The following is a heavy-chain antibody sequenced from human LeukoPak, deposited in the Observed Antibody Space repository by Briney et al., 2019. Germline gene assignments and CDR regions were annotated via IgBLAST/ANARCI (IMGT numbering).Heavy chain of an antibody. CDR1: GGTFSSYA. CDR2: IIPIFGTA. CDR3: ARVRYQVVVIAYDAFDI. V-gene: IGHV1-69*05. D-gene: IGHD2-21*01. J-gene: IGHJ3*02. Sequence: SVKVSCKASGGTFSSYAISWVRQAPGQGLEWMGRIIPIFGTANYAQKFQGRVTITTDESTSTAYMELSSLRSEDTAVYYCARVRYQVVVIAYDAFDIWGQGTMVTVSS.